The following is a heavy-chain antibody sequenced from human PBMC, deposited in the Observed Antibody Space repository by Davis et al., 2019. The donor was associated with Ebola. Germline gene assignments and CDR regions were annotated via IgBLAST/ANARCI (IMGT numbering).Heavy chain of an antibody. V-gene: IGHV3-23*01. D-gene: IGHD6-19*01. CDR1: GFTFSSYA. J-gene: IGHJ4*02. CDR2: ISGSGGST. CDR3: ARSGSGWSFDY. Sequence: PGGSLRLSCAASGFTFSSYAMSWVRQAPGKGLEWVSAISGSGGSTYYADSVKGRFTISRDNAKNSLYLQMNSLRAEDTALYYCARSGSGWSFDYWGQGTLVTVSS.